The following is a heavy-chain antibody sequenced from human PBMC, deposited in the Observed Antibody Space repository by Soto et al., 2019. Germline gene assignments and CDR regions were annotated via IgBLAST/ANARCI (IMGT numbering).Heavy chain of an antibody. Sequence: GASVKVSCKASGYTFTGYYMHWVRQAPGQGLEWMGWINPNSGGTNYAQKFQGRVTMTRDTSISTAYMELSRLRSDDTAVYYCARVSEASPGAFDYWGPGPLVTVSS. CDR1: GYTFTGYY. CDR3: ARVSEASPGAFDY. J-gene: IGHJ4*02. V-gene: IGHV1-2*02. CDR2: INPNSGGT.